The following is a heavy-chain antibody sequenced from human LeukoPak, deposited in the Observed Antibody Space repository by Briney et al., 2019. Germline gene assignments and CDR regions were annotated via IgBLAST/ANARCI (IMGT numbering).Heavy chain of an antibody. CDR3: ASYKGKDAFDI. CDR2: IYTSGST. Sequence: SETLSLTCTVSGGSTSSGSYYWSWIRQPAGKGLEWIGRIYTSGSTNYNPSLKSRVTISVDTSKNQFSLKLSSVTAADTAVYYCASYKGKDAFDIWGQGTMVTVSS. D-gene: IGHD3-10*01. J-gene: IGHJ3*02. V-gene: IGHV4-61*02. CDR1: GGSTSSGSYY.